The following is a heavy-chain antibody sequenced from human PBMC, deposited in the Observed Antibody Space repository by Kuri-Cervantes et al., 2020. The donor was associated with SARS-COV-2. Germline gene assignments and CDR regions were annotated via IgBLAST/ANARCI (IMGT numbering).Heavy chain of an antibody. J-gene: IGHJ6*03. CDR3: ARGRYCSSTSCYPYYYYYYMDV. CDR1: GESFSGYY. V-gene: IGHV4-34*01. D-gene: IGHD2-2*01. Sequence: SETLSLTCAFYGESFSGYYWNWIRQSPGKGLQWIGEVNHRGSTNYNPSLKSRVTISVDTSSKQFSLKLSSVTAADTAVYYCARGRYCSSTSCYPYYYYYYMDVWGKGTTVTVSS. CDR2: VNHRGST.